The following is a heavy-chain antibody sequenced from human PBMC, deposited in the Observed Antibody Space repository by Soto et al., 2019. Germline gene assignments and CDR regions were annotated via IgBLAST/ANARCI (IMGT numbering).Heavy chain of an antibody. J-gene: IGHJ4*02. V-gene: IGHV4-39*01. D-gene: IGHD3-9*01. CDR1: GGSMSSSSYY. Sequence: SETLSLTCTVSGGSMSSSSYYWGWIRQPPGKGLEWIANMYFSGFYSGSTSYNPSLKSRVTISVDTSKNQSSLQVSSVTAADTAVYYCARGFDILTFGFCLDYWGQGTLVTVSS. CDR2: MYFSGFYSGST. CDR3: ARGFDILTFGFCLDY.